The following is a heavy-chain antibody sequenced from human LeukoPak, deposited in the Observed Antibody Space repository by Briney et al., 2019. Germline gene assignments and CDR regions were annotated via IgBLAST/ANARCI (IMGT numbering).Heavy chain of an antibody. J-gene: IGHJ4*02. Sequence: GKSLKISCKGSGYSFTNYWIGWVRQMPGKGLEWMGIISPDGSDTRYSPSFQGQVTISADKSITTAYLQWSSLKASDTAMYYCARLTSSWSFDYWGRGTLVTVSS. CDR3: ARLTSSWSFDY. CDR2: ISPDGSDT. CDR1: GYSFTNYW. V-gene: IGHV5-51*01. D-gene: IGHD6-13*01.